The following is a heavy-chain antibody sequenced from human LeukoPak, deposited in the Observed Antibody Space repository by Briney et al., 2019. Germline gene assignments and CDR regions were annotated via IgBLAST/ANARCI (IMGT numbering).Heavy chain of an antibody. J-gene: IGHJ4*02. Sequence: PSETLSLTCTVSGYSVRSGYYWSWIRQPAGKGLEWIGRIYTSGSTNYNPSLKSRVTISVDTSKNQFSLKLSSVTAADTAVYYCARINVYGDSIDYWGQGTLVTVSS. CDR2: IYTSGST. V-gene: IGHV4-61*02. CDR3: ARINVYGDSIDY. D-gene: IGHD4-17*01. CDR1: GYSVRSGYY.